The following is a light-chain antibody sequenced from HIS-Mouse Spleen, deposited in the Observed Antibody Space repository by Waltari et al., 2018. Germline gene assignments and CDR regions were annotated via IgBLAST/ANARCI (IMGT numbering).Light chain of an antibody. CDR3: YSTDSSGNHRV. J-gene: IGLJ2*01. V-gene: IGLV3-10*01. CDR1: ALPKKY. Sequence: SYELTQPPSVSVSPGQTARITCSGDALPKKYAYWYQTKSGQAPVRVIYEDSKRPSGIPEQFAGSSSGTMATLTISGAQVEDEADYYCYSTDSSGNHRVFGGGTKLTVL. CDR2: EDS.